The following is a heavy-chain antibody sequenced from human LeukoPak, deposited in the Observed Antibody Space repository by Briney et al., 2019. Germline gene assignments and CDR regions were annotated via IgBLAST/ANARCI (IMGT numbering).Heavy chain of an antibody. V-gene: IGHV1-46*01. J-gene: IGHJ5*02. CDR3: ARIAAAADGGFDP. CDR1: GYTFTSYY. Sequence: ASVKVSCKASGYTFTSYYMHWVRQAPGQGLEWMGIINPSGGSTSYAQKFQGRVTMTRDTSTSTVYMELSSLRSEDTAVYYFARIAAAADGGFDPWGQGTLVTVSS. D-gene: IGHD6-13*01. CDR2: INPSGGST.